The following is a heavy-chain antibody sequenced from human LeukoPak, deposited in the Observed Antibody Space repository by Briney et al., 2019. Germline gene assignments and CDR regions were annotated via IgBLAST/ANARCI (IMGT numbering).Heavy chain of an antibody. Sequence: RASVKVSCKASGYTFTSYAMHWVRRAPGQRLEWMGWINAGNGNAKYSQKFQGRVTITRDTSASTAYMELSSLRSEDTAVYYCARDRSATAPLSTWGQGTLVTVSS. V-gene: IGHV1-3*01. D-gene: IGHD2-21*02. J-gene: IGHJ4*02. CDR3: ARDRSATAPLST. CDR2: INAGNGNA. CDR1: GYTFTSYA.